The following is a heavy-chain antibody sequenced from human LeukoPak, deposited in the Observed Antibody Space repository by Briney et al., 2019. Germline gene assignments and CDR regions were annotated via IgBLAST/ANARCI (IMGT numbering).Heavy chain of an antibody. D-gene: IGHD2-2*01. V-gene: IGHV3-7*01. Sequence: GGSLRLSCAASGFTFSNYWMSWVRQAPGKGLEWVANIKQDGSEKYYVDSVKGRFTISRDNAKNSLYLQMNSLRAEDTAVYYCARGSYCSSTSCYAYYYYYYMDVWGKGTTVTVSS. CDR3: ARGSYCSSTSCYAYYYYYYMDV. CDR2: IKQDGSEK. CDR1: GFTFSNYW. J-gene: IGHJ6*03.